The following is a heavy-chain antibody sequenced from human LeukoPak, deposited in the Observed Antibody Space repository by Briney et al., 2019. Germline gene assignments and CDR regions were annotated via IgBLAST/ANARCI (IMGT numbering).Heavy chain of an antibody. CDR1: GGSVSTSSYY. CDR3: ARGPGAMDV. CDR2: IYYSGST. Sequence: SETLSLTCTVSGGSVSTSSYYWGWIRQPPGKGLEWIGSIYYSGSTYYNPSLKSRVTISVDTSKNQFSLKLSSVTAADTAVYYCARGPGAMDVWGKGTTVTVSS. J-gene: IGHJ6*03. V-gene: IGHV4-39*07.